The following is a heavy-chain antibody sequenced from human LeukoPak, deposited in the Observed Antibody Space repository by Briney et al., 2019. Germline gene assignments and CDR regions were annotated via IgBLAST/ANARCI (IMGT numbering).Heavy chain of an antibody. Sequence: TGGSLRLSCAASGLTFSSYGMHWVRQAPGKGLEWVAVICYDGSNKYYADSVKARLPISRDNSKKPLSLQMTSRRAATPASNTVAIDSHIVLMVYAPTYYSMDVWGQGTTVTVSS. D-gene: IGHD2-8*01. CDR2: ICYDGSNK. CDR3: AIDSHIVLMVYAPTYYSMDV. V-gene: IGHV3-33*01. J-gene: IGHJ6*02. CDR1: GLTFSSYG.